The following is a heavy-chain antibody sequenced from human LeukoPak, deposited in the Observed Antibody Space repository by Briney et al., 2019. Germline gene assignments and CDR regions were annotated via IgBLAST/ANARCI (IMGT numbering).Heavy chain of an antibody. CDR3: ARDNEYSSSSGDY. D-gene: IGHD6-6*01. CDR2: ISYDGSNK. V-gene: IGHV3-30-3*01. Sequence: PGGSLRLSCAASGFTFSSYAMHWVRQAPGKGLEWVAVISYDGSNKYYADSVKGRFTISRDNAKNSLYLQMNSLRAEDTAVYYCARDNEYSSSSGDYWGQGTLVTVSS. J-gene: IGHJ4*02. CDR1: GFTFSSYA.